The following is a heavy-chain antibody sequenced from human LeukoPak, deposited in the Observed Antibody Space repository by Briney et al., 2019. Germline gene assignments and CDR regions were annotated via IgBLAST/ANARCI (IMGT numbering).Heavy chain of an antibody. Sequence: RGESLTLSCAPSGFALSIYWMSWVRQAPEEGRECVAYIMPEGSDKDYVYSVKGRFTMSRDNAKNSLYLQMNSLRAEDTALYYCARIGGWIGNDYWGQGTLVTVSS. CDR1: GFALSIYW. J-gene: IGHJ4*02. CDR2: IMPEGSDK. D-gene: IGHD6-19*01. CDR3: ARIGGWIGNDY. V-gene: IGHV3-7*05.